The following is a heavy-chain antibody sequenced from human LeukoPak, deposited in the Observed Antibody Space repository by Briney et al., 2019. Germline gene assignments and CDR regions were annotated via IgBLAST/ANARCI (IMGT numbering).Heavy chain of an antibody. J-gene: IGHJ5*02. V-gene: IGHV1-69*01. Sequence: SVKVSCKASGGTFSSYAISWVRQAPGQGLEWMGGIIPIFGTANYAQKFQGRVTITADESTSTASMELSSLRSEDTAVYYCARDEAIFGVVTRNWFDPWGQGTLVTVSS. CDR1: GGTFSSYA. D-gene: IGHD3-3*01. CDR3: ARDEAIFGVVTRNWFDP. CDR2: IIPIFGTA.